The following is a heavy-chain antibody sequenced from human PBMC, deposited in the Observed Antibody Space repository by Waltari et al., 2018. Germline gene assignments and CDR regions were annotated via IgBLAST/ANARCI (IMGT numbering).Heavy chain of an antibody. CDR1: GGTFSSYT. V-gene: IGHV1-69*02. CDR2: IIPILGIA. J-gene: IGHJ5*02. Sequence: SVKVSCKASGGTFSSYTISWVRQATGQGLEWMGRIIPILGIANYAQKFQCRVTITADKSTSTAYMELSSLRSEDTAVYYCAGVRSGYDITNWFDPWGQGTLVTVSS. D-gene: IGHD3-9*01. CDR3: AGVRSGYDITNWFDP.